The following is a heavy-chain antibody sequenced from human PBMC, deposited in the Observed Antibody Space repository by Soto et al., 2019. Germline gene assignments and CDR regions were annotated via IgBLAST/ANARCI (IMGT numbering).Heavy chain of an antibody. D-gene: IGHD3-10*01. CDR2: MYYSGST. J-gene: IGHJ6*03. Sequence: PSETLSLTCTVSGASISSYYWIWIRQTPGKGLEWIGYMYYSGSTNYNPSLMSRVTISMDTSKKQFSLKLSSVTVADTAVYYCARGGSGSYGNYYYYMDVWGKGTTVTVSS. V-gene: IGHV4-59*01. CDR3: ARGGSGSYGNYYYYMDV. CDR1: GASISSYY.